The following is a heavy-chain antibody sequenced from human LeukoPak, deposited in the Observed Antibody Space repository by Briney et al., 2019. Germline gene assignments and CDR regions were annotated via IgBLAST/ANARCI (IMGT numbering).Heavy chain of an antibody. V-gene: IGHV1-46*01. CDR1: GYTFTSYY. Sequence: GASVKVSCKASGYTFTSYYMHRVRQAPGQGLEWMGIINPSGGSTSYAQKFQGRVTMTRDTSTSTVYMELSSLRSEDTAVYYCARDQPPYYYGMDVWGQGTTVTVSS. CDR2: INPSGGST. CDR3: ARDQPPYYYGMDV. J-gene: IGHJ6*02.